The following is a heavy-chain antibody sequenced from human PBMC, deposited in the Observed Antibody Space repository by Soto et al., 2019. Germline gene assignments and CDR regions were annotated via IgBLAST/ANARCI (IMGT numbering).Heavy chain of an antibody. CDR1: GFTVSSNY. J-gene: IGHJ4*02. CDR3: ATGFSDSFDY. V-gene: IGHV3-66*01. CDR2: IYSGGST. D-gene: IGHD6-19*01. Sequence: GGSLRLSCVASGFTVSSNYMSWLRQAPGKGLEWVSAIYSGGSTHYADSVKGRFTISRDKSKNTLYLQMNTLRAEDTAVYYCATGFSDSFDYWGQGTLVTVSS.